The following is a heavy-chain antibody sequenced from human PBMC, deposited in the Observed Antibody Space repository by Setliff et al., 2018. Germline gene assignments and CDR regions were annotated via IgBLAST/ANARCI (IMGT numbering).Heavy chain of an antibody. Sequence: PGESLKISCKGSGYRFTTYWIGWVRQMPGKGLEWMGIVFSGDSDTRYSPSFQGQATMSADKSINTAYLQWNSLKASDTAMYYCARLGAPASHDAFDIWGQGTMVTVSS. CDR3: ARLGAPASHDAFDI. D-gene: IGHD6-25*01. V-gene: IGHV5-51*01. CDR1: GYRFTTYW. J-gene: IGHJ3*02. CDR2: VFSGDSDT.